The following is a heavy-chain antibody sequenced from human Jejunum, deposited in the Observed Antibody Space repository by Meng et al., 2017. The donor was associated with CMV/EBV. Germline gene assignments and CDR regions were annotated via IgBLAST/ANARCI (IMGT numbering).Heavy chain of an antibody. CDR1: GGSISSYY. Sequence: QGHLPESGQVLVKPSETLSLTCTVSGGSISSYYWSWIRQPAGKGLEWIGRFHPGGTTNYNPSLENRITVSVDSSKNQFFLKLTSVTAADTAIYYCARECVGEAYDCQWNYWFDPWGRGTLVTVFS. CDR3: ARECVGEAYDCQWNYWFDP. CDR2: FHPGGTT. D-gene: IGHD3-16*01. J-gene: IGHJ5*02. V-gene: IGHV4-4*07.